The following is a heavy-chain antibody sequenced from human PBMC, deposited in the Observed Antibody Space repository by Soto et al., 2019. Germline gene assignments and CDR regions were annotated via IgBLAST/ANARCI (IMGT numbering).Heavy chain of an antibody. CDR1: GFTFSSYS. D-gene: IGHD3-22*01. V-gene: IGHV3-21*01. J-gene: IGHJ3*02. Sequence: TGGSLRLSCAASGFTFSSYSMNWVRQAPGKGLEWVSSISSSSSYIYYADSVKGRFTISRDNAKNSLYLQMNSLRAEDTAVYYCARDFYDSSGYYAFDIWGQGTMVTVSS. CDR3: ARDFYDSSGYYAFDI. CDR2: ISSSSSYI.